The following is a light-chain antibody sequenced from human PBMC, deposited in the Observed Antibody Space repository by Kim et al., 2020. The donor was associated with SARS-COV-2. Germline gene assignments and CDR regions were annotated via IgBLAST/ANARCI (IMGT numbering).Light chain of an antibody. CDR2: AAS. CDR1: QGIGNY. Sequence: SVGDSVTITCRASQGIGNYFAWFQQKPGKVPKRLIYAASSLQSGVPSRFSGSGFGTEFTLTINSLQPEDSATYYCLQHHSYPVTFGQGTKVDIK. V-gene: IGKV1-17*03. J-gene: IGKJ1*01. CDR3: LQHHSYPVT.